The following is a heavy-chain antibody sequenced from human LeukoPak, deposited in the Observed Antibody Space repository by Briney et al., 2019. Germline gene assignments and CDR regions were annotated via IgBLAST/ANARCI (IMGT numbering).Heavy chain of an antibody. D-gene: IGHD4-23*01. CDR2: IIPIFATP. J-gene: IGHJ4*02. CDR1: GGTFTAYA. V-gene: IGHV1-69*06. Sequence: GASVKVSCKASGGTFTAYAIHWVRQAPGQGLEWMGRIIPIFATPNYAQQFEGRVAITADRSATTAYMELTSLIFADTAFYYCARLEAGNSFKPVWGQGTLLTVSS. CDR3: ARLEAGNSFKPV.